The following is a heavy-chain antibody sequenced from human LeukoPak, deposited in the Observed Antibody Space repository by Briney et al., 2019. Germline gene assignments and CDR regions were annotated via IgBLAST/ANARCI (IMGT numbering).Heavy chain of an antibody. CDR3: KRSFSDYPVDI. Sequence: SETLSLTCTVSGGSISTNNYYWVWIRQPPGMGLEWIGSIYYTGRTYYNPSLKIRVTISVDTSKNQFSLKLSSVTAADTSVYYCKRSFSDYPVDIWGQGTLVTVSS. D-gene: IGHD3-10*01. CDR2: IYYTGRT. V-gene: IGHV4-39*01. CDR1: GGSISTNNYY. J-gene: IGHJ5*02.